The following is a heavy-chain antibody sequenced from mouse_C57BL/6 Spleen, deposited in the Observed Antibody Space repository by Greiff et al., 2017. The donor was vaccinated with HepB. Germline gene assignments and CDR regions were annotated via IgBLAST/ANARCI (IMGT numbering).Heavy chain of an antibody. CDR3: ARSTMVTRYYFDY. J-gene: IGHJ2*01. V-gene: IGHV1-82*01. CDR1: GYAFSSSW. CDR2: IYPGDGDT. D-gene: IGHD2-2*01. Sequence: QVQLKESGPELVKPGASVKISCKASGYAFSSSWMNWVKQRPGKGLEWIGRIYPGDGDTNYNGKFKGKATLTADKSSSTAYMQLSSLTSEDSAVYFCARSTMVTRYYFDYWGQGTTLTVSS.